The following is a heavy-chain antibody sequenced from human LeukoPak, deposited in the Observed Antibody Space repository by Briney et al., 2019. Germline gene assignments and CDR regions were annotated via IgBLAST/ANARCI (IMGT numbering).Heavy chain of an antibody. V-gene: IGHV4-4*09. CDR2: IYTSGST. D-gene: IGHD1-26*01. J-gene: IGHJ1*01. CDR3: ARHSSGSYSDNIEYFQH. CDR1: GGSISSYY. Sequence: PSETLSLTCTVSGGSISSYYWSWIRQPPGRGLEWIGYIYTSGSTNYNPSLKSRVTISVDTSKNQFSLKLSSVTAADTAVYYCARHSSGSYSDNIEYFQHWGQGTLVTVSS.